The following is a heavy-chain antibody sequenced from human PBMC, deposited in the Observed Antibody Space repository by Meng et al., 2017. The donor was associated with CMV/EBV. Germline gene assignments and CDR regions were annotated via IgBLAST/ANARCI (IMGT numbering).Heavy chain of an antibody. V-gene: IGHV4-30-4*08. CDR1: GGSISIGDYY. J-gene: IGHJ6*04. CDR3: ARGVYYDFWSGYDYYYGMDV. CDR2: IYYSGST. D-gene: IGHD3-3*01. Sequence: SETLSLTCTLSGGSISIGDYYWSWIRQTPGRGLEWIGYIYYSGSTYYNPSLKSRFTISVDTSKNQFSLKLSSVTAADTAVYYCARGVYYDFWSGYDYYYGMDVWGKGTTVTVSS.